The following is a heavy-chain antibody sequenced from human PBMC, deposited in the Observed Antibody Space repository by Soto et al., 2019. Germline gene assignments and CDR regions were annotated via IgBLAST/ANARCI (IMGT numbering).Heavy chain of an antibody. J-gene: IGHJ3*02. V-gene: IGHV3-72*01. CDR1: GFTFSDHY. D-gene: IGHD3-10*01. Sequence: GGSLRLSCAASGFTFSDHYMDWVRQAPGKGLEWVGRTRNKANSYTTEYAASVKGRFTISRDDSKNSLYLQMNSLKTEDTAVYYCAIRKWFTDAFDIWGQGTMVTVSS. CDR3: AIRKWFTDAFDI. CDR2: TRNKANSYTT.